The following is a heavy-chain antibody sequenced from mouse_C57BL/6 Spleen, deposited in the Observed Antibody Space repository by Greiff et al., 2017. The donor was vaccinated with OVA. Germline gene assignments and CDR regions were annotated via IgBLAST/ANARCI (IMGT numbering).Heavy chain of an antibody. CDR3: ARGGLGQFAY. J-gene: IGHJ3*01. D-gene: IGHD4-1*01. CDR2: IYPGSGST. Sequence: QVQLQQSGPELVKPGASVKISCKASGYTFTSYWITWVKQRPGQGLEWIGDIYPGSGSTNYNEKFKSKATLTVDTSSSTAYMQLSSLTSEDSAVYYCARGGLGQFAYWGQGTLVTVSA. CDR1: GYTFTSYW. V-gene: IGHV1-55*01.